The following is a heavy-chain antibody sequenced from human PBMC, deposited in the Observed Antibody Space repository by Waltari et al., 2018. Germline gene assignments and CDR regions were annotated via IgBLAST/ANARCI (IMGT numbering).Heavy chain of an antibody. J-gene: IGHJ5*02. CDR2: INHSGST. D-gene: IGHD5-12*01. CDR1: GGSFSGYY. Sequence: QVQLQQWGAGLLKPSETLSLTCAVYGGSFSGYYWSWIHQPPGKGLEWIGEINHSGSTNYNPSLKSRVTISVDTSKNQFSLKLSSVTAADTAVYYCARGWGPTDGYWNWFDPWGQGTLVTVSS. V-gene: IGHV4-34*01. CDR3: ARGWGPTDGYWNWFDP.